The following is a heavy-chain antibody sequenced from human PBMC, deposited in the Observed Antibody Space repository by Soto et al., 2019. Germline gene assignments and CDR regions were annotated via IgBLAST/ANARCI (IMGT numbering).Heavy chain of an antibody. D-gene: IGHD3-10*01. CDR1: GASLSGYD. Sequence: QVQLQQWGAGLLKPSETLSLTCAVSGASLSGYDWTWIRQSPGKGLEWIAEINESGSPNYSPSLKSRVTISIVTSKNQFSLKLSSVTAADTAVYYCAGGRHYGSWSYSIRSGFQYYFCIDVWGKGTTVTVSS. V-gene: IGHV4-34*01. CDR2: INESGSP. J-gene: IGHJ6*03. CDR3: AGGRHYGSWSYSIRSGFQYYFCIDV.